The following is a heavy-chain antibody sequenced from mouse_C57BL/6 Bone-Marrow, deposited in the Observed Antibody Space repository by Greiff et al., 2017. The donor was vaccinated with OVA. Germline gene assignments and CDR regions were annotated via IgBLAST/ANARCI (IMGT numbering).Heavy chain of an antibody. J-gene: IGHJ1*03. V-gene: IGHV3-6*01. Sequence: VQLKQSGPGLVKPSQSLSLTCSVTGYSITSGYYWNWIRQFPGNKLEWMGYISYDGSNNYNPSLKNRISITRDTSKNQFFLKLNSVTTEDTATYYCARDDDDSDWYFDVWGTGTTVTVSS. D-gene: IGHD2-3*01. CDR2: ISYDGSN. CDR3: ARDDDDSDWYFDV. CDR1: GYSITSGYY.